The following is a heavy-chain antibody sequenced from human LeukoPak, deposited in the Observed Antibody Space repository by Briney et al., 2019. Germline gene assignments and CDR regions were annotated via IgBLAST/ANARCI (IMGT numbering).Heavy chain of an antibody. CDR1: GYTLTELS. CDR3: ATRVAVAEEGLHWFDP. D-gene: IGHD6-19*01. V-gene: IGHV1-24*01. J-gene: IGHJ5*02. Sequence: GASVKVSCKVSGYTLTELSMHWVRQAPGKGLEWMGGFDPEDGETIYAQKFQGRVTMTEDTSTDTAYMELSSLRSEDTAVYYCATRVAVAEEGLHWFDPWGQGTLVTVSS. CDR2: FDPEDGET.